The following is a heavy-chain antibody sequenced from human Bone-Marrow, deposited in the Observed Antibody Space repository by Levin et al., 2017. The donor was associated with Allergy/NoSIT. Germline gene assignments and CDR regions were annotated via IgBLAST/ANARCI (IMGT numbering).Heavy chain of an antibody. J-gene: IGHJ3*02. D-gene: IGHD2-2*01. CDR1: GFTFSSYA. CDR3: AKDGAGTRDIVILPAARDAFDM. V-gene: IGHV3-23*01. CDR2: ISGSGGST. Sequence: SCAASGFTFSSYAMSWVRQAPGKGLQWVSVISGSGGSTYYADSVKGRFTISRDNSKNTLSLQMNSLRAEDTALYYCAKDGAGTRDIVILPAARDAFDMWGQGTMVTVSS.